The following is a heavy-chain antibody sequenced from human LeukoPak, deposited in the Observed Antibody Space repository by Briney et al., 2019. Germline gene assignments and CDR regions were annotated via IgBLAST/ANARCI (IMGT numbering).Heavy chain of an antibody. D-gene: IGHD2-2*01. CDR2: INHSGST. Sequence: SETLSLTCAVYGGSFSGYYWSWIRQPPGKGLEWVGEINHSGSTNYNPSLKSRVTISVDTSKNQFSLKLSSVTAADTAVYYCARAYPGYCSSTSCYPWGQGTLVTVSS. CDR1: GGSFSGYY. V-gene: IGHV4-34*01. J-gene: IGHJ5*02. CDR3: ARAYPGYCSSTSCYP.